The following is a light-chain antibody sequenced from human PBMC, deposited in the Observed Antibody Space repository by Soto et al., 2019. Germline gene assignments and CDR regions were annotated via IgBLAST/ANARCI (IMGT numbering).Light chain of an antibody. CDR2: GAS. V-gene: IGKV3-20*01. CDR1: QSVSSSY. Sequence: EIVLTQSPGTLSLSPGERATLSCRASQSVSSSYLAWYQQKPGQAPRLLIYGASSRATGIPDRFSGSGSGTNFTLTITRLEPEDFAVYYCQHYGGSFTFGPGTKVDI. J-gene: IGKJ3*01. CDR3: QHYGGSFT.